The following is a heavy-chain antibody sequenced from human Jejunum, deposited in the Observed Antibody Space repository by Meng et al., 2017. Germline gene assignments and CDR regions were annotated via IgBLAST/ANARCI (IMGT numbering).Heavy chain of an antibody. D-gene: IGHD1-1*01. CDR3: ARPSYNNWAIDY. V-gene: IGHV3-7*01. J-gene: IGHJ4*02. CDR2: INQDASVK. Sequence: GESLKISCEASEFTFSSYWIGWVRQAPGKGLEWVANINQDASVKYYVDSVKGRFTISRDNAKNSLYVQMNSLRAEDTALYYCARPSYNNWAIDYWGQGTLVTVSS. CDR1: EFTFSSYW.